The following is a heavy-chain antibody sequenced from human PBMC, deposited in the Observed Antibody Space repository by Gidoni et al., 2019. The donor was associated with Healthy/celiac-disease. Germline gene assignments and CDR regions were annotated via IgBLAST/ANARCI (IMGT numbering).Heavy chain of an antibody. CDR2: IRSKANSYAT. CDR1: GFTFSGSA. V-gene: IGHV3-73*02. J-gene: IGHJ4*02. D-gene: IGHD1-26*01. CDR3: TRHGPVGTFDY. Sequence: EVQLVESGGGLVQPGGSLKLSCAASGFTFSGSAMHWVRQASGKGLEWVGRIRSKANSYATAYAASVKGRFTISRDDSKNTAYLQMNSLKTEDTAVYYCTRHGPVGTFDYWGQGTLVTVSS.